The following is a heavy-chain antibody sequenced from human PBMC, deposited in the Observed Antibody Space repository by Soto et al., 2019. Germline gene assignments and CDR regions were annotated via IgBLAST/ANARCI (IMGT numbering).Heavy chain of an antibody. CDR3: AKVKPDIAVAGAYGIYV. D-gene: IGHD6-19*01. Sequence: EVQLLESGGGLVQPGGSLRLSCAASGFTFSSYAMSWVRQAPGKGLEWVSAISGSGGSTYYADSVKGRFTISRDNSKNTLYLQMNIFRAEDTAVYYCAKVKPDIAVAGAYGIYVWGQGPTVPLSS. J-gene: IGHJ6*01. CDR1: GFTFSSYA. V-gene: IGHV3-23*01. CDR2: ISGSGGST.